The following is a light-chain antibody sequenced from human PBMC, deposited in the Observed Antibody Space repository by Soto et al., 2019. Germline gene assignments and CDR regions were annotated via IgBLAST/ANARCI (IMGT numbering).Light chain of an antibody. CDR1: QSVSSN. CDR2: GAS. J-gene: IGKJ5*01. CDR3: QQYKNCPPIT. Sequence: EIVMTQSPATLSVSPGERATLSCRASQSVSSNLAWYQQKPGQAPRLLIYGASTRATGIPARFSGSGSGTEFTLTISSLQSEDFAVYYFQQYKNCPPITFGQGTRLEIK. V-gene: IGKV3-15*01.